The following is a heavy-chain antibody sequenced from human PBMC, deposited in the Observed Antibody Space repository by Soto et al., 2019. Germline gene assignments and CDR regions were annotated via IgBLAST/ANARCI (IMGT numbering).Heavy chain of an antibody. CDR1: GGTFSNYA. Sequence: EASVKVSCKASGGTFSNYAVSWVRQAPGHGLQWMGGIIPLFGTPDYAQTFQGRVTISADTSTGTAYMELSSLRSDDTAVYYCARTPFEIASAGTYYFDYWGQGTLVTVSS. V-gene: IGHV1-69*06. CDR2: IIPLFGTP. J-gene: IGHJ4*02. CDR3: ARTPFEIASAGTYYFDY. D-gene: IGHD6-13*01.